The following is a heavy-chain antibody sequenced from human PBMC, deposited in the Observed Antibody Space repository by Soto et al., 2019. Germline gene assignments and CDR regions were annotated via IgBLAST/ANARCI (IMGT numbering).Heavy chain of an antibody. V-gene: IGHV3-21*06. CDR2: ISSNSNYK. Sequence: DVQLVESGGGLAKPGGSLRLSCAASGFTLKNYSMTWVRQAPGKGLEWVSSISSNSNYKYYADSLKVRFTSSRDNAKNAPYLQRSSRRAEDTAVYYCARARSTTWAGTTRGWFVPWGRGTLVTVAS. CDR1: GFTLKNYS. CDR3: ARARSTTWAGTTRGWFVP. J-gene: IGHJ5*02. D-gene: IGHD2-2*01.